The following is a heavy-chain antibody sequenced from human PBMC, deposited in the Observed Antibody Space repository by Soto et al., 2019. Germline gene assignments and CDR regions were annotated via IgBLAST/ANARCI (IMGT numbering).Heavy chain of an antibody. CDR3: ARRVYADFDV. CDR2: INPNNGGT. D-gene: IGHD2-2*01. CDR1: GFTSTRYS. V-gene: IGHV1-46*01. Sequence: QVQLVQSGAEVMKPGASVKVSCKASGFTSTRYSVHWVRQAPGQGPEWMGRINPNNGGTNYAQEFQGRVTKTRDTYTTTVYMDLSSLRSEDTAVYYCARRVYADFDVWGQGTTVTVS. J-gene: IGHJ6*02.